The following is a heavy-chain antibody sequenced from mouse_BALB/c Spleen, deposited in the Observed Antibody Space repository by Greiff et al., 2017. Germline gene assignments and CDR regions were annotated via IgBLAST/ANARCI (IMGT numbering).Heavy chain of an antibody. D-gene: IGHD1-2*01. V-gene: IGHV5-12-2*01. J-gene: IGHJ4*01. CDR3: ARRSITTATGYAMDY. CDR2: ISNGGGST. CDR1: GFTFSSYT. Sequence: EVKLVESGGGLVQPGGSLKLSCAASGFTFSSYTMSWVRQTPEKRLEWVAYISNGGGSTYYPDTVKGRFTISRDNAKNTLYLQMSSLKSEDTAMYYCARRSITTATGYAMDYWGQGTSVTVSS.